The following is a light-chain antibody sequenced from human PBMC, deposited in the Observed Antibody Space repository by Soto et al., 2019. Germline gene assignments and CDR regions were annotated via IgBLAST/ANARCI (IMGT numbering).Light chain of an antibody. CDR3: QVWDV. CDR2: YDS. V-gene: IGLV3-21*04. Sequence: YELTQPPSVSVAPGKTARITCGGNNIGSKSVHWYQQKPGQAPVLVIYYDSDRPSGIPERFSGSNSGNTATLTISRVEAGDEADYYCQVWDVFGGGTKLTVL. J-gene: IGLJ2*01. CDR1: NIGSKS.